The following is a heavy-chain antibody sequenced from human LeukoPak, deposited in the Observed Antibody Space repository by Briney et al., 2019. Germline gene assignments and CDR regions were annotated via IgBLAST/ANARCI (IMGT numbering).Heavy chain of an antibody. J-gene: IGHJ4*02. D-gene: IGHD3-9*01. CDR3: AKCSRVDWLPIDY. Sequence: GGSLRLSCAASGFNFNDAAMTWVRQAPGKGLEWVSAISGSGGSTYYANSVKGRFTISRDNSKNTLYLQMDSLRADDTAVYYCAKCSRVDWLPIDYWGRGTLVTVSS. CDR2: ISGSGGST. CDR1: GFNFNDAA. V-gene: IGHV3-23*01.